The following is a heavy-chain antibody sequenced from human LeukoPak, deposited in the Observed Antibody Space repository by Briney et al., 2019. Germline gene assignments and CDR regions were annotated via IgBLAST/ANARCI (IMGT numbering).Heavy chain of an antibody. Sequence: ASVKVSCKASGYTFTGYYMHWVRQAPGQGLEWMGWINPNSGGTNYAQKFQGRVTMTRDTSISTAYMELSRLRSDDTAVYYCARVRSDFWSGYYWDYWAQGTLVTVSS. V-gene: IGHV1-2*02. CDR1: GYTFTGYY. CDR2: INPNSGGT. D-gene: IGHD3-3*01. CDR3: ARVRSDFWSGYYWDY. J-gene: IGHJ4*02.